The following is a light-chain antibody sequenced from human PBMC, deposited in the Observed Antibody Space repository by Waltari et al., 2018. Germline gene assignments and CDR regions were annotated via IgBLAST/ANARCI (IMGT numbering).Light chain of an antibody. CDR1: ALPKQY. V-gene: IGLV3-25*03. Sequence: SYELTQPPSVSVSPGQTARLPCSGAALPKQYAYWYQQKPGQAPVLVIYKDSERPSGIPERFSGSSSGTTVTLTISGVQAEDEADYYCQSADSSGTYVFGTGTKVTVL. J-gene: IGLJ1*01. CDR3: QSADSSGTYV. CDR2: KDS.